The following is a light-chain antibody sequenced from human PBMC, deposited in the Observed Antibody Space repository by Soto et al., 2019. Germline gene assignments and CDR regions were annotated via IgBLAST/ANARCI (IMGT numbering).Light chain of an antibody. V-gene: IGKV1-5*01. J-gene: IGKJ1*01. CDR2: SSS. CDR1: ETISTW. CDR3: LQYNDYSWT. Sequence: DTQMTQSPSTLSASVGDRVTITCRASETISTWLAWYQQKPGQAPKLLIYSSSFLESGVPSRFSGSGSGTECTLTISRLQPDDFATDYCLQYNDYSWTFGKGTNVKIK.